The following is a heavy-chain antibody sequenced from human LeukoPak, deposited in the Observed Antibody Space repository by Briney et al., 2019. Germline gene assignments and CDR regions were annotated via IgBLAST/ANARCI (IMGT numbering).Heavy chain of an antibody. Sequence: ASVKVSCKASGHTFVSYGISWVRQAPGQGLEWMGWISGYNGKINYAQKFQGRVTMTTDTSTSTAYLELRSLTPEDTAVYYCARRFCSSVSCYDDDAFDVWGQGTLVTVSS. CDR1: GHTFVSYG. J-gene: IGHJ3*01. D-gene: IGHD2-2*01. CDR3: ARRFCSSVSCYDDDAFDV. V-gene: IGHV1-18*01. CDR2: ISGYNGKI.